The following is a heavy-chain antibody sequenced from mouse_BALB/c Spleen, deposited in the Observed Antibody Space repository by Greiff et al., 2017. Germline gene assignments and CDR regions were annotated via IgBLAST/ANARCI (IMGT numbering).Heavy chain of an antibody. D-gene: IGHD2-1*01. CDR2: IYPGNSDT. CDR3: TRLYGNLYYAMDY. J-gene: IGHJ4*01. Sequence: VQLKESGTVLARPGASVKMSCKASGYSFTSYWMHWVKQRPGQGLEWIGAIYPGNSDTSYNQKFKGKAKLTAVTSASTAYMELSSLTNEDSAVYYCTRLYGNLYYAMDYWGQGTSVTVSS. V-gene: IGHV1-5*01. CDR1: GYSFTSYW.